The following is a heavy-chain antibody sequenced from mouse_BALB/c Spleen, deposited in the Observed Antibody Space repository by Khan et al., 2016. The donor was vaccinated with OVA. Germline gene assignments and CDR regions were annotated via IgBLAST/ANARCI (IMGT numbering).Heavy chain of an antibody. Sequence: QVQLKQSGPGLVAPSQSLSITCTISGFSLTNYGVHWVRQPPGKGLEWLVLMWSGGSATYNSALKSRLTISMDNSKSQVFLKMNSLQTDDTAMYFCARQPYYHYNVMDYWGQGTSVTVSS. CDR2: MWSGGSA. V-gene: IGHV2-6-1*01. CDR1: GFSLTNYG. D-gene: IGHD2-10*01. J-gene: IGHJ4*01. CDR3: ARQPYYHYNVMDY.